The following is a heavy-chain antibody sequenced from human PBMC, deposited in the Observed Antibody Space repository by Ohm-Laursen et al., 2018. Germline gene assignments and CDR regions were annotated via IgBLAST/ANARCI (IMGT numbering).Heavy chain of an antibody. V-gene: IGHV4-34*01. CDR1: GGSFSGYY. Sequence: SETLSLTCAVYGGSFSGYYWNWIRQPPGKGLEWIGEINHSRSTKYNSPFKSRVTISVDTSKNQFSLKLSSVTAADTAVYYCAHISSWDYFDDWGQGTLVTVSS. J-gene: IGHJ4*02. CDR3: AHISSWDYFDD. CDR2: INHSRST. D-gene: IGHD6-13*01.